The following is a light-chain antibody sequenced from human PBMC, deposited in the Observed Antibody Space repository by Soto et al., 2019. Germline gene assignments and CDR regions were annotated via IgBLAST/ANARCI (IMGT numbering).Light chain of an antibody. J-gene: IGKJ1*01. Sequence: EIVLAQSPGTLSLSAGERATLSCRPSQSVSNNYLAWYQQKPGQAPRLLIYGASNRATGIPDRFSGSGSGTDFTLTISRLEPEHFAVYYCQQYGSSPWTFGQGTKVDI. CDR1: QSVSNNY. CDR3: QQYGSSPWT. CDR2: GAS. V-gene: IGKV3-20*01.